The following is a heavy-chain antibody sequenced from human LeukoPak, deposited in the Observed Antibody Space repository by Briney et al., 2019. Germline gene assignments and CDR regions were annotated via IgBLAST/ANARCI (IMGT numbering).Heavy chain of an antibody. CDR1: GFTFSNYY. V-gene: IGHV3-53*01. CDR3: ARLETLGPWRLDF. J-gene: IGHJ4*02. CDR2: IYTDGTT. D-gene: IGHD5-12*01. Sequence: PGGSLRLSCAASGFTFSNYYMGWVRQTPGKELEWVSNIYTDGTTYYADSMKGRFTISRDNSKNTVHLQMNSLRVEDTAVYFCARLETLGPWRLDFWGQGTLVTVSS.